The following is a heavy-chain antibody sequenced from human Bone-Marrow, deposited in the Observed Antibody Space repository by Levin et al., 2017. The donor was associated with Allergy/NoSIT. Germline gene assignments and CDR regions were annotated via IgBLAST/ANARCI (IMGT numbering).Heavy chain of an antibody. J-gene: IGHJ4*02. V-gene: IGHV3-23*01. CDR3: ARADNWNYDY. CDR1: GFTFSRYA. D-gene: IGHD1-7*01. CDR2: MSGSGGRT. Sequence: VASVKVSCAASGFTFSRYAMAWVRQAPGQGLEWVSGMSGSGGRTVYADSVKGRFTISRDNSKNIMYLQMNSLRVEDTALYYCARADNWNYDYWGQGTLVTVSS.